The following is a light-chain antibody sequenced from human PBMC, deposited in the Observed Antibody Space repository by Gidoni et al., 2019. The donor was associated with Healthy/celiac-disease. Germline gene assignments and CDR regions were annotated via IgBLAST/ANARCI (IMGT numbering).Light chain of an antibody. CDR1: QSVLYSSNNKNY. V-gene: IGKV4-1*01. Sequence: DIVMTQSPDSLAVSLGERATINCKSSQSVLYSSNNKNYLAWYQQKPGQPPKLLIYWASTRESGVPDRFSGSGSGTDFTLTISSLQAEDVAVYYCQKYYSTLPYTFGQGTKLEIK. CDR2: WAS. CDR3: QKYYSTLPYT. J-gene: IGKJ2*01.